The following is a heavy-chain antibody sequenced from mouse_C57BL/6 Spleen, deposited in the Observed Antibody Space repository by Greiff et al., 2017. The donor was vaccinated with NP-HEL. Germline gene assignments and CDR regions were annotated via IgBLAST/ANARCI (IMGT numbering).Heavy chain of an antibody. D-gene: IGHD4-1*01. CDR3: AKANWERGFAY. CDR2: IHPNSGST. CDR1: GYTFTSYW. Sequence: QVQLQQPGAELVKPGASVKLSCKASGYTFTSYWMHWVKQRPGQGLEWIGMIHPNSGSTNYNEKFKSKATLTVDKSSSTAYMQLSSLTSEDSAVYYCAKANWERGFAYWGQGTLVTVSA. V-gene: IGHV1-64*01. J-gene: IGHJ3*01.